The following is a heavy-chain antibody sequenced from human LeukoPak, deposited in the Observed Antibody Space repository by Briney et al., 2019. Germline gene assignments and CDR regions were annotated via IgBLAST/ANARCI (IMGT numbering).Heavy chain of an antibody. CDR3: ARCRSSTSCYFLDY. D-gene: IGHD2-2*01. CDR1: GGTFSSYT. V-gene: IGHV1-69*02. Sequence: GASVKVSCKASGGTFSSYTISWVRQAPGQGLEWMGRIIPILGIANYAQKFQGRVTITADKSTSTAYMELSSLSYEDTAVYYCARCRSSTSCYFLDYWGQGTLVTVSS. J-gene: IGHJ4*02. CDR2: IIPILGIA.